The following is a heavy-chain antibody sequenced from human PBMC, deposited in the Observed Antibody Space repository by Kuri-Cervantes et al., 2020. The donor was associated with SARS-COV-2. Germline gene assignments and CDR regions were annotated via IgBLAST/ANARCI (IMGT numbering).Heavy chain of an antibody. CDR3: AREARAEQQLVPTKDYYGMDV. Sequence: ASVKVSCKASGYTFTSYYMHWVRQAPGQGLEWMGIINPSGGSTSYAQKFQGRVTMTRDTSTSTVYMELSSLRSEDTAVYYCAREARAEQQLVPTKDYYGMDVWGQGTTVTVSS. J-gene: IGHJ6*02. V-gene: IGHV1-46*01. CDR2: INPSGGST. D-gene: IGHD6-13*01. CDR1: GYTFTSYY.